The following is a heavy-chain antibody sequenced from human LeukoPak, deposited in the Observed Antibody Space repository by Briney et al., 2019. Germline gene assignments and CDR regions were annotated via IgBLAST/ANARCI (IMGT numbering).Heavy chain of an antibody. V-gene: IGHV1-18*01. CDR1: GGTFSSYA. CDR2: ISAYNGNT. D-gene: IGHD3-10*01. CDR3: ARDVGGFGDAFDI. Sequence: ASVKVSCKASGGTFSSYAISWVRQAPGQGLEWMGRISAYNGNTNYAQKLQGRVTMTTDTSTSTAYMELRSLRSDDTAVYYCARDVGGFGDAFDIWGQGTMVTVSS. J-gene: IGHJ3*02.